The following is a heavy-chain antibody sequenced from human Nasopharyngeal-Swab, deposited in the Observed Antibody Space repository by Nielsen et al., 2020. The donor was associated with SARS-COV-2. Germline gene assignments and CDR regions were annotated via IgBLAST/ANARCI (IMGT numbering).Heavy chain of an antibody. CDR1: GFTFSTYS. CDR2: ISSGSSSI. CDR3: ARDRRYAPPPDAFDI. J-gene: IGHJ3*02. D-gene: IGHD1-1*01. Sequence: GESLKISCAASGFTFSTYSMNWVRQTPGKGLEWVSYISSGSSSIFYADSVKGRFTISRDNAKKSLFLQMNSLRAEDTAVYYCARDRRYAPPPDAFDIWGQGTMVTVSS. V-gene: IGHV3-48*04.